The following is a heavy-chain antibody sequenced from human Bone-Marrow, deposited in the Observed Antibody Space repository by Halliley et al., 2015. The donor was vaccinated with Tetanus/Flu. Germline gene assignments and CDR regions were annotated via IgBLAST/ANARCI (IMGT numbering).Heavy chain of an antibody. D-gene: IGHD3-16*02. J-gene: IGHJ4*02. CDR3: TTVYTYFDHNWKNYRYSHYFDH. Sequence: SLRLSCAASGFTFSGTWMSWVRQAPGKGLEWVGRIKSTSDGATTDYGAPVKGRFTISRDDSQNMVYLQMSSLKTEDTAVYYCTTVYTYFDHNWKNYRYSHYFDHWGQGAPVTVSS. V-gene: IGHV3-15*01. CDR2: IKSTSDGATT. CDR1: GFTFSGTW.